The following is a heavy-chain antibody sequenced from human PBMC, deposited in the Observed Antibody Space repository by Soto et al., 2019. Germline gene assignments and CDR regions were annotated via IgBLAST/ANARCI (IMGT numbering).Heavy chain of an antibody. J-gene: IGHJ5*02. CDR2: INGDGTST. CDR3: ARDPRNKGFDP. D-gene: IGHD4-4*01. CDR1: GFTFSDYW. Sequence: EGQLAESGGGSVQPGGSLRLSCAASGFTFSDYWMHWVRQVPGKGLVWVSCINGDGTSTRYADSVRGRFTISRDNAKNTLYVQMNSLRAEDTAVYYCARDPRNKGFDPWGQGTLVTVSS. V-gene: IGHV3-74*01.